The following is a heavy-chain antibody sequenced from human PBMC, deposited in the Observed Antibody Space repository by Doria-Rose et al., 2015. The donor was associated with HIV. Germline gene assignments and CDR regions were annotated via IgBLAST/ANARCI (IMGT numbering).Heavy chain of an antibody. CDR2: INHSGST. J-gene: IGHJ6*02. CDR1: GGSFSGYY. D-gene: IGHD1-1*01. V-gene: IGHV4-34*01. CDR3: ARGLLRGGWNDVDYYYGMDV. Sequence: QVQLQQWDAGLVKPSETLSLTCAVFGGSFSGYYWSWIRQPPGKGLEWIGGINHSGSTNYKTSLKSRVTISFDTSKNLFSLKLSSVTAADTAVYYCARGLLRGGWNDVDYYYGMDVWGQGTTVTVSS.